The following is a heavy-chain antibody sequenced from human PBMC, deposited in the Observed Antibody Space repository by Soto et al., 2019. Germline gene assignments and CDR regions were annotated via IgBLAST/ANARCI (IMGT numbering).Heavy chain of an antibody. CDR2: IYWNVDK. CDR3: ARRPRYSNYVDY. Sequence: QITLKESGPTLVKPTQTLTLTCTFSGFSLSTSGVGVGWIRQPPGKALEWLALIYWNVDKRYSPSLKSRLTIAKDTSKTQVVLNMTNMDPVDTATYFCARRPRYSNYVDYWGEGTLFTVSS. D-gene: IGHD4-4*01. V-gene: IGHV2-5*01. J-gene: IGHJ4*02. CDR1: GFSLSTSGVG.